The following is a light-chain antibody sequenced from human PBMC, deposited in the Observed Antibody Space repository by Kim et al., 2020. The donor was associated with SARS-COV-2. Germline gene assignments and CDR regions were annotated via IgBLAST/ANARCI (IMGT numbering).Light chain of an antibody. Sequence: QSVLTQSPSASGTPGQRVTISCFGSGSNIARNVVNWYQQFPGTAPKLLIYATDQWSSGVPDRFSGSRSGTSASLDISGLQSDDEADYYCGTWDDSLNEWVFGGGTQLTVL. CDR1: GSNIARNV. V-gene: IGLV1-44*01. J-gene: IGLJ3*02. CDR3: GTWDDSLNEWV. CDR2: ATD.